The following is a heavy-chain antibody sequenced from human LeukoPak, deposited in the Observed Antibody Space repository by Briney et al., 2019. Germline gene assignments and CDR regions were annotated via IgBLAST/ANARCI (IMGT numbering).Heavy chain of an antibody. J-gene: IGHJ4*02. CDR1: GGSISSSSYY. V-gene: IGHV4-39*01. Sequence: PSETLSLTCTVSGGSISSSSYYWGWIRQPPGKGLEWIGSIYYSGYTYYNPSLESRVTISVDTSKNQFFLKLSSVTAADTAIYSCAKHYMGSSYNRGLDYWGQGTLVTVSS. CDR2: IYYSGYT. D-gene: IGHD3-10*01. CDR3: AKHYMGSSYNRGLDY.